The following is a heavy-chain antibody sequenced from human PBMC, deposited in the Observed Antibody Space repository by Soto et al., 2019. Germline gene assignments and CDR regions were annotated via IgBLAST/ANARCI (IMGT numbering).Heavy chain of an antibody. D-gene: IGHD6-13*01. V-gene: IGHV4-4*02. J-gene: IGHJ1*01. Sequence: SETLSLTCAVSSGSISSSNWWSWVRQPPGKGLEWIGEIYHSGSTNYNPSLKSRVTISVDKSNNQFSLKLSSVTAADTAVYYCARASIAAAGTGYFQHWGQGTLVTVSS. CDR1: SGSISSSNW. CDR2: IYHSGST. CDR3: ARASIAAAGTGYFQH.